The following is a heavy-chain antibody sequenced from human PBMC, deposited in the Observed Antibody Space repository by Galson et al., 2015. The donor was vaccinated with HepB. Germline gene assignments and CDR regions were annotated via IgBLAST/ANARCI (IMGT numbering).Heavy chain of an antibody. D-gene: IGHD6-19*01. CDR3: ARLYSSGAFDI. V-gene: IGHV3-30-3*01. CDR2: ISYDGSNK. J-gene: IGHJ3*02. Sequence: SLRLSCAASGFTFSSYAMHWVRQAPGKGLEWVAVISYDGSNKYYADSVKGRFTISRDNSKNTLYLQMNSLRAEDTAVYYCARLYSSGAFDIWGQGTMVTVSS. CDR1: GFTFSSYA.